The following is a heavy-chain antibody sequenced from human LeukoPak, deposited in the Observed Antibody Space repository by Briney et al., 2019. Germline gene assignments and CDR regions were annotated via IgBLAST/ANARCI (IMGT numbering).Heavy chain of an antibody. CDR2: IYPGDSDN. V-gene: IGHV5-51*01. D-gene: IGHD3-10*01. CDR1: GYSFGTYW. Sequence: GESLKISCKGSGYSFGTYWIVWVRQMPGKGLEWMGSIYPGDSDNRYSPSFQGQVTISADKSINTAYMQWSSLKSSDTAMYYCARCYGSGTYDAFHIWGQGTMVTVSS. J-gene: IGHJ3*02. CDR3: ARCYGSGTYDAFHI.